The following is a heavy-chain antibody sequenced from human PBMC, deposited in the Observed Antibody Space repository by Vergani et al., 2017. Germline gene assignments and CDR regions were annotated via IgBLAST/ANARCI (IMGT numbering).Heavy chain of an antibody. CDR1: GYTFTSYG. D-gene: IGHD2-2*01. V-gene: IGHV1-2*02. CDR2: INPNSGGK. Sequence: QVQLVQSGAEVKKPGASVKVSCKSSGYTFTSYGISWVRQAPGQGLEWMGWINPNSGGKNYAQKFQGRVTMTRDTSISTAYMELSNLRSDDTAVYYCARVGTSSNRDYFDYWGQGTLVTVSS. J-gene: IGHJ4*02. CDR3: ARVGTSSNRDYFDY.